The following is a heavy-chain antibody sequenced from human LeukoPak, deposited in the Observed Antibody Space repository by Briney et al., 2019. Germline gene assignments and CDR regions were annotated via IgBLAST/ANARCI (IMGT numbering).Heavy chain of an antibody. V-gene: IGHV3-30*19. CDR1: GFSFSIYS. D-gene: IGHD6-19*01. J-gene: IGHJ6*02. CDR3: ARETREQWLIGHYYYGMDV. Sequence: GGSLRLSCAASGFSFSIYSIHWVRQAAGKGPEWVAFISYDGSSQYYADSVKGRFTLSRDNSKNTLFLQMNSLTTEDTAVYFCARETREQWLIGHYYYGMDVWGQGTTVTVSS. CDR2: ISYDGSSQ.